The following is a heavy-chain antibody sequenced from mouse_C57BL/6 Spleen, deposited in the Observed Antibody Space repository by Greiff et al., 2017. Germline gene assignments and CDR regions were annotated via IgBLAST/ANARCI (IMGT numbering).Heavy chain of an antibody. CDR3: ARRGWLLQGYYAMDY. J-gene: IGHJ4*01. D-gene: IGHD2-3*01. V-gene: IGHV1-54*01. CDR2: INPGSGGT. Sequence: VKLMESGAELVRPGTSVKVSCKASGYAFTNYLIEWVKQRPGQGLEWIGVINPGSGGTNYNEKFKGKATLTADKSSSTAYMQLSSLTSEDSAVYFCARRGWLLQGYYAMDYWGQGTSVTVSS. CDR1: GYAFTNYL.